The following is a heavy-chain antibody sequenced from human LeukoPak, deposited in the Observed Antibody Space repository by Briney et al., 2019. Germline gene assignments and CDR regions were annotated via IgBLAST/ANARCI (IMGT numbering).Heavy chain of an antibody. D-gene: IGHD3-22*01. CDR2: INTDGSST. CDR3: VKDSYYYDSSGYYYVKDH. V-gene: IGHV3-74*01. CDR1: GFXFSTYW. J-gene: IGHJ4*02. Sequence: GGSLRLSCAASGFXFSTYWIHWVRQTPGKGRVWVSRINTDGSSTDYADSVKGRFTISRDNSKNTLYLQMNSLRADDTAIYYCVKDSYYYDSSGYYYVKDHWGQGTLVTVSS.